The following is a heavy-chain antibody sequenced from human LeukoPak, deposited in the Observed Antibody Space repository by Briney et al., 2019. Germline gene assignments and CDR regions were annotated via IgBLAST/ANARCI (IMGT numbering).Heavy chain of an antibody. V-gene: IGHV3-21*01. CDR3: ARRGTIFGVVSSFDY. CDR1: GFSFSSYS. Sequence: GGSLRLSCAASGFSFSSYSMNWVRQAPGKGLEWVSSISSFSGYIYYADSVKGRFTISRDDAENSLYLQMNSLRADDTAMYFCARRGTIFGVVSSFDYWGQGTLVTVSS. CDR2: ISSFSGYI. D-gene: IGHD3-3*01. J-gene: IGHJ4*02.